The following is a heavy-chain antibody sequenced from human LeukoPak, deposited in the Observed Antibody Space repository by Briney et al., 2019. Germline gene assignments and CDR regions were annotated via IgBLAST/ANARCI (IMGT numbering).Heavy chain of an antibody. CDR1: GYTYTSYG. J-gene: IGHJ4*02. D-gene: IGHD3-9*01. Sequence: ASVKVSCKASGYTYTSYGISWVRQAPGQGLEWMGWISAYNGNTNYAQKLQGRVTMTTDTSTSTAYMELRSLRSDDTAVYYCARSCNILTGYYKARFDYWGQGTLVTVSS. CDR2: ISAYNGNT. CDR3: ARSCNILTGYYKARFDY. V-gene: IGHV1-18*01.